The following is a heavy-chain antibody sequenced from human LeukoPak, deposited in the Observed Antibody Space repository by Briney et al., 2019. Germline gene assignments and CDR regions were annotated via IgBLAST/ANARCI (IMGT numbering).Heavy chain of an antibody. D-gene: IGHD4-11*01. CDR2: IYYSGST. CDR1: GGPISSYY. V-gene: IGHV4-59*01. J-gene: IGHJ4*02. Sequence: PSETLSLTCTVSGGPISSYYWSWIRQPPGKGLEWIGYIYYSGSTNYNPFLKSRVTISVDTSKNQFSLKLSSVTAADTAVYYCAREAEAKYSNYVDYWGQGTLVTVSS. CDR3: AREAEAKYSNYVDY.